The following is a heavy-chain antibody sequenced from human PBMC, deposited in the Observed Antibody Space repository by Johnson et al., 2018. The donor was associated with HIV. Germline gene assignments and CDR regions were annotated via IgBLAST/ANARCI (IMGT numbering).Heavy chain of an antibody. J-gene: IGHJ3*02. D-gene: IGHD4-17*01. V-gene: IGHV3-23*04. Sequence: VQLVESGGGLVQPGGSLRLSCAASGFTFSSYAMSWVRQAPGKGLEWVSTISGSGGSTYYADSVKGRFTISRDNSKNTLYRQMNRLRAEDTAVYYCARSMTTVTVALDIWGQGTMVTVSS. CDR3: ARSMTTVTVALDI. CDR2: ISGSGGST. CDR1: GFTFSSYA.